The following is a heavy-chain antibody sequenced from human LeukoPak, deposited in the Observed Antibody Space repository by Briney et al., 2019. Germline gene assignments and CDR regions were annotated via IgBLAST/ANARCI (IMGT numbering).Heavy chain of an antibody. Sequence: ASVKVSCKASGYTFTSYAMHWVRQAPGQRLEWMGWINAGNGNTKYSQKFQGRVTITRDTSASTAYMELSSLRTEDTAVYYCARGYGSGSPPAYGMDVWGQGTTVTVSS. V-gene: IGHV1-3*01. CDR1: GYTFTSYA. D-gene: IGHD3-10*01. CDR3: ARGYGSGSPPAYGMDV. J-gene: IGHJ6*02. CDR2: INAGNGNT.